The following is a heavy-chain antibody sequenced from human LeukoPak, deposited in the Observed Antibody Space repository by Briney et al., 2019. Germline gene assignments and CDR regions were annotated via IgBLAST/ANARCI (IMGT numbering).Heavy chain of an antibody. CDR1: GFTFSSYG. CDR3: AKGNDIGGYYYPHFDY. J-gene: IGHJ4*02. Sequence: GRSLRLSCAASGFTFSSYGMHWFRQAPGKGLEWVAVISSDGNNKNYVDSVKGRFTFSRDNSKNTLYLQMNSLRAEDTAVYYCAKGNDIGGYYYPHFDYWGQGTLVTVSS. D-gene: IGHD3-22*01. V-gene: IGHV3-30*18. CDR2: ISSDGNNK.